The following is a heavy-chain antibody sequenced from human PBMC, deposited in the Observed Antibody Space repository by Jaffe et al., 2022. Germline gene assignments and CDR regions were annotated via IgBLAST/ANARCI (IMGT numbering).Heavy chain of an antibody. CDR3: AKDRNPNYYYGSGRLVDY. J-gene: IGHJ4*02. CDR2: ISYDGSNK. V-gene: IGHV3-30*18. CDR1: GFTFSSYG. D-gene: IGHD3-10*01. Sequence: QVQLVESGGGVVQPGRSLRLSCAASGFTFSSYGMHWVRQAPGKGLEWVAVISYDGSNKYYADSVKGRFTISRDNSKNTLYLQMNSLRAEDTAVYYCAKDRNPNYYYGSGRLVDYWGQGTLVTVSS.